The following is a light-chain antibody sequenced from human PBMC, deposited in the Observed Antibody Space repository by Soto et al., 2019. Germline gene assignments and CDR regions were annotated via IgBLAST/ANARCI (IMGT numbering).Light chain of an antibody. Sequence: EIVLTQSLGILSLYTGERASLSCGASQSITSSFLAWYQQKPGQAPRLLIYGASSRATGIPDRFSGTGSETDFTLTISSLEPEDVAIYYCQQRCNGLPITFGQGTRLEIK. CDR1: QSITSSF. CDR2: GAS. CDR3: QQRCNGLPIT. V-gene: IGKV3D-20*02. J-gene: IGKJ5*01.